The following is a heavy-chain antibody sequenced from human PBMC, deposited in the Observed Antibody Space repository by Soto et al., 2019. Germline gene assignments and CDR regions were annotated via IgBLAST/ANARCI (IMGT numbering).Heavy chain of an antibody. CDR2: IYNSGST. Sequence: QLQLQESGSRLVKPSQTLSLTCAVSGGSISRAGYSWSWIRQAPGKGLGWIGYIYNSGSTFYNPSLKSRLTISVDRSKNLLSLQLNSVTAADTAVYYCARSRVVTTYFDYWGQGTLVTVSS. CDR3: ARSRVVTTYFDY. CDR1: GGSISRAGYS. V-gene: IGHV4-30-2*01. J-gene: IGHJ4*02. D-gene: IGHD2-21*02.